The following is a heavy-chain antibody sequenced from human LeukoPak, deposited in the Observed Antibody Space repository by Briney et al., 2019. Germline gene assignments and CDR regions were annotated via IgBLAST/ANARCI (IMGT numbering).Heavy chain of an antibody. CDR3: TLIQGWGAGSSSLHY. Sequence: GGSLRLSCAASGFSIENDWMSWVRQAPGKGLEWVGRVKSYNAGGTTHYAAPVKGRFIISRDDSKNMLYLQMDSLKTEDTAVYYCTLIQGWGAGSSSLHYWGQGALVTVSS. J-gene: IGHJ4*02. CDR1: GFSIENDW. V-gene: IGHV3-15*01. CDR2: VKSYNAGGTT. D-gene: IGHD5-18*01.